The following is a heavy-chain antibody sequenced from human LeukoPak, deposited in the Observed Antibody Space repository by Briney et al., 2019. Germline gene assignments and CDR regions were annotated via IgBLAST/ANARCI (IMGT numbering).Heavy chain of an antibody. CDR1: GVSISNSNW. Sequence: PSETLSLTCAVSGVSISNSNWWSWVRQPPGKGLEWIGEIYHSGSTNYNPSLKSRVTISVDKSKNQFSLKLSSVTAADTAVYYCAREGNYDYVWGSYRYFNDAFDIWGQGTMVTVSS. CDR2: IYHSGST. J-gene: IGHJ3*02. V-gene: IGHV4-4*02. D-gene: IGHD3-16*02. CDR3: AREGNYDYVWGSYRYFNDAFDI.